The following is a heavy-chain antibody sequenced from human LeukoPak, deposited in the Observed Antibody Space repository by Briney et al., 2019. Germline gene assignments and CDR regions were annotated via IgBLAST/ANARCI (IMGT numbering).Heavy chain of an antibody. CDR3: AKDPDSSSWYPLPNWFDP. V-gene: IGHV3-30*18. CDR2: ISYDGSNK. CDR1: GFTFSSYG. Sequence: GSLRLSCAASGFTFSSYGMHWVRQAPGKGLEWVAVISYDGSNKYYADSVKGRFTISRDNSKNTLYLQMNSLRAEDTAVYYCAKDPDSSSWYPLPNWFDPWGQGTLVTVSS. D-gene: IGHD6-13*01. J-gene: IGHJ5*02.